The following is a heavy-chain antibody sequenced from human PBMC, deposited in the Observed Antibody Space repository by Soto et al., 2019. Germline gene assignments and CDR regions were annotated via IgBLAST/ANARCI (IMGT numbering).Heavy chain of an antibody. CDR3: AKDRVGGTFYTPLAF. CDR2: ITYDGSFQ. V-gene: IGHV3-30*18. D-gene: IGHD1-7*01. J-gene: IGHJ4*02. Sequence: QVQLVESGGGVVQPGGSLRLSCQASGFNFDNYGMHWVRRAPGKGLKWVAVITYDGSFQYYADSVKGRFTISRDNSKNTLSLHLNTLKPEDTAVYHCAKDRVGGTFYTPLAFWGQGTLVTVSS. CDR1: GFNFDNYG.